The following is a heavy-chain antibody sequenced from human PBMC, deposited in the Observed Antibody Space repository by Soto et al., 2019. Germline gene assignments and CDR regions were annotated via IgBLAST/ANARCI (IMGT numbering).Heavy chain of an antibody. V-gene: IGHV1-69*13. CDR1: GGTFSSYA. Sequence: YPVKVSCKASGGTFSSYAISWVRQAPGQGLEWMGGIIPIFGTANYAQKFQGRVTITADESTSTAYMELSSLRSEDTAVYYCAKTTYYDLYYYYGMDVWGQGSTVTVSS. D-gene: IGHD3-22*01. CDR2: IIPIFGTA. CDR3: AKTTYYDLYYYYGMDV. J-gene: IGHJ6*02.